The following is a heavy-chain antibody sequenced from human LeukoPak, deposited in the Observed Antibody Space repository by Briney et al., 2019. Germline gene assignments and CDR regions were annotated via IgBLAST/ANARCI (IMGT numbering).Heavy chain of an antibody. D-gene: IGHD3-3*01. CDR1: GFTFSSYA. V-gene: IGHV3-43*02. CDR2: ISGSGGST. J-gene: IGHJ4*02. Sequence: QPGGSLRLSCAASGFTFSSYAMSWVRQAPGKGLEWVSAISGSGGSTYYADSVKGRFTISRDNSKNSLYLQMNSLRTEDTALYYCAKDKRPDFWSGYHDLSGFGYRGQGTLVTASS. CDR3: AKDKRPDFWSGYHDLSGFGY.